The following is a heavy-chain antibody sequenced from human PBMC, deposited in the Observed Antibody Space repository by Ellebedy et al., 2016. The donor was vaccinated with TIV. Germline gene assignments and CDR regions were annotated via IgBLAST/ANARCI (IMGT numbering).Heavy chain of an antibody. J-gene: IGHJ3*02. CDR2: ISSSSSYI. CDR1: GFTFSSYS. V-gene: IGHV3-21*01. D-gene: IGHD3-16*01. CDR3: ARDQSYDYVWGSDAFDS. Sequence: GGSLRLSXAASGFTFSSYSMNWVRQAPGKGLEWVSSISSSSSYIYYADSVKGRFTISRDNAKNSLYLQMNSLRAEDTAVYYCARDQSYDYVWGSDAFDSWGQGTMVTVSS.